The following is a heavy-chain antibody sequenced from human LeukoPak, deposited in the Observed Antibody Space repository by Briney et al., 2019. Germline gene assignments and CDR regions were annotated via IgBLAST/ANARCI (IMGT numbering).Heavy chain of an antibody. CDR2: ISYDGSNE. V-gene: IGHV3-30*04. Sequence: PGGSLRLSCAASGFTFSSYVMHWVRQAPGKGLEWVAIISYDGSNEYYADSVKGRFTISRDNSKNTLYLQMNSLRAADTAVYYCASSPGGYYGSGSYYPYYYYYMDVWGKGTTVTISS. D-gene: IGHD3-10*01. J-gene: IGHJ6*03. CDR1: GFTFSSYV. CDR3: ASSPGGYYGSGSYYPYYYYYMDV.